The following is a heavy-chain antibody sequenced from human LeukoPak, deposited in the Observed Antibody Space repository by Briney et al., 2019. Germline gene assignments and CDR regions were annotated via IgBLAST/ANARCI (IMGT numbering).Heavy chain of an antibody. CDR2: IRYDGSNK. J-gene: IGHJ4*02. Sequence: GGSLRLSCAASGFTFSSYGMHWVRQAPGKGLEWVAFIRYDGSNKYYADSVKGRFTISRDNSKNTLYLQMNSLRAEDTAVYYCAKDRGIQLWFDYWGQGTLVTVSS. D-gene: IGHD5-18*01. CDR1: GFTFSSYG. V-gene: IGHV3-30*02. CDR3: AKDRGIQLWFDY.